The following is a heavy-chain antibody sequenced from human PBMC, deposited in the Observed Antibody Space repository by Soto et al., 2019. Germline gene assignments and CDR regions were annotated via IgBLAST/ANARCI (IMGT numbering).Heavy chain of an antibody. J-gene: IGHJ2*01. V-gene: IGHV3-21*01. Sequence: PGGSLRLSCAASGFALSTYGMNWVRQAPGKGLEWVSSISSSSTYISYADSVKGRFTISRDNAKTSLYIQMNSLRAEDTAVYYCARDFVGRDGYNYPFLALCGRGTLVPVSS. CDR1: GFALSTYG. D-gene: IGHD5-12*01. CDR2: ISSSSTYI. CDR3: ARDFVGRDGYNYPFLAL.